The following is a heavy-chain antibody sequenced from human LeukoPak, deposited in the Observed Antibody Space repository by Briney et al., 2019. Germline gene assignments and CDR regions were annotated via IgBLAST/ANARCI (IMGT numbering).Heavy chain of an antibody. J-gene: IGHJ6*02. D-gene: IGHD3-3*01. CDR3: ARDQQGITIFGVRSSNRNYGMDV. CDR2: ISSSSSTI. V-gene: IGHV3-48*01. CDR1: GFTFSSYS. Sequence: PGESLRLSCAASGFTFSSYSMNWVRQAPGKGLEWVSYISSSSSTIYYADSVKGRFTISRDNAKNSLYLQMNSLRAEDTAVYYCARDQQGITIFGVRSSNRNYGMDVWGQGTTVTVSS.